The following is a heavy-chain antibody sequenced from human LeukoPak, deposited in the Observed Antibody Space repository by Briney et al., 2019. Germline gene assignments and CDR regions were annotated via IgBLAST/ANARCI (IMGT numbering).Heavy chain of an antibody. CDR1: GLTFSSYS. J-gene: IGHJ4*02. D-gene: IGHD3-22*01. V-gene: IGHV3-21*01. CDR2: ITPTSSYI. CDR3: ARLRRNNDNSGYYYYYDY. Sequence: GGTLRLSCAVSGLTFSSYSFNWVRQAPGKGLEWVSSITPTSSYIYYADSVKGRFTISRDNAKNSLYLQMNSLRAEDTAVYYCARLRRNNDNSGYYYYYDYWGQGTLVTVSS.